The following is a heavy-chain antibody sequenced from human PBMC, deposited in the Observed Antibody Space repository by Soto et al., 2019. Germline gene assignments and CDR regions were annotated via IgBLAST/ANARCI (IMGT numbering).Heavy chain of an antibody. CDR2: MNRNSGNT. CDR3: ASADGAQGNYFYYYCMDV. Sequence: ASVKVSCKASGYTFTSYDINWVRQATGQGLEWMGWMNRNSGNTGYSQKFQGRVSMTRNTSISTAYKELSSLRSEYTAVYYCASADGAQGNYFYYYCMDVWGQGTSVTVSS. D-gene: IGHD2-8*02. V-gene: IGHV1-8*01. CDR1: GYTFTSYD. J-gene: IGHJ6*01.